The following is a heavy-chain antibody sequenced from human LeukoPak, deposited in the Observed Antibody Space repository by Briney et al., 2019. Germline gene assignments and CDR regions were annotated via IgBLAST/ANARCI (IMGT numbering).Heavy chain of an antibody. J-gene: IGHJ4*02. Sequence: GRSLRLSCAASGFTFSSYGMHWVRQAPGKGLEWVAVIWYDGTNKYYADSVKGRFTISRDNAKNSLYLQMNSLRAEDTAVYYCARAPYCIGGSCRFDYWGQGILVTVSS. CDR1: GFTFSSYG. V-gene: IGHV3-33*01. CDR2: IWYDGTNK. D-gene: IGHD2-15*01. CDR3: ARAPYCIGGSCRFDY.